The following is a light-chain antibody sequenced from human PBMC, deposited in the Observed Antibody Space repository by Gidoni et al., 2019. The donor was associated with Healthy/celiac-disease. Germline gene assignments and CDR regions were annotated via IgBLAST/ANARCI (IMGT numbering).Light chain of an antibody. V-gene: IGKV3-11*01. Sequence: IVLTQSPVTLSLSPGERATLSCRASQSVNSYLAWYQQKPGQAPRLLIYDASNRATGIPARFSGSGSETDFALTISSLESEDFAVYYCQQRSNWPLTFGGGTEVEIK. CDR1: QSVNSY. J-gene: IGKJ4*01. CDR2: DAS. CDR3: QQRSNWPLT.